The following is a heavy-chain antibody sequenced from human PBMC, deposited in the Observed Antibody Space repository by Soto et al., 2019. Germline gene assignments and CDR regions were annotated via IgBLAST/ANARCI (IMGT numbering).Heavy chain of an antibody. D-gene: IGHD3-3*01. CDR2: ISGSGGTT. V-gene: IGHV3-23*01. J-gene: IGHJ6*02. CDR3: AKDSWAIFGVPAGEYYAMDV. Sequence: PGGSLRLSCAASGFTFSSYAMSWVRQAPGKGLEWVSAISGSGGTTYYSDSVKGRFTISRDNSKNTVYLQMNDLRVEDAAEYFCAKDSWAIFGVPAGEYYAMDVWGRGTTVTVSS. CDR1: GFTFSSYA.